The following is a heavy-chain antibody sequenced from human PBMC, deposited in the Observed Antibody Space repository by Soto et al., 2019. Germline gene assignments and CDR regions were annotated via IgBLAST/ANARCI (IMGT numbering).Heavy chain of an antibody. CDR1: GFTFGDYA. CDR3: ARNNTGGLLYYYYYYGMDV. Sequence: GGSLRLSCTASGFTFGDYAMSWFRQAPGKGLEWVGFIRSKAYGGTTEYAASVKGRFTISRDNAKNSLYLQMNSLRAEDTAVYYCARNNTGGLLYYYYYYGMDVWGQGTTVTVSS. V-gene: IGHV3-49*03. CDR2: IRSKAYGGTT. D-gene: IGHD3-10*01. J-gene: IGHJ6*02.